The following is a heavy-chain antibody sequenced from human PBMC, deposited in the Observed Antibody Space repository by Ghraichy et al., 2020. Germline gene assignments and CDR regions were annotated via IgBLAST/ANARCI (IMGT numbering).Heavy chain of an antibody. CDR3: ARADLSSRAFDY. D-gene: IGHD6-6*01. V-gene: IGHV3-21*01. J-gene: IGHJ4*02. CDR2: ISSSSSYI. CDR1: GFTFSSYS. Sequence: GGSLRLSCAASGFTFSSYSMNWVRQAPGKGLEWVSSISSSSSYIYYADSVKGRFTISRDNAKNSLYLQMNSLRAEDTAVYYCARADLSSRAFDYWGQGTLVTVSS.